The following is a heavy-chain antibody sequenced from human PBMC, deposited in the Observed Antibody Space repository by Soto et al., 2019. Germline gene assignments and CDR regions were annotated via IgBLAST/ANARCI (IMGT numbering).Heavy chain of an antibody. Sequence: GGSLRLSCAASGFTFSSYGMHWVRQAPGKGLEWVAVIWYDGSNKYYADSVKGRFTISRDNSKNTLYLQMNSLRAEDTAVYYCARAGCSGGSCYGDYYYYMDVWGKGTTVTVSS. V-gene: IGHV3-33*01. D-gene: IGHD2-15*01. CDR3: ARAGCSGGSCYGDYYYYMDV. J-gene: IGHJ6*03. CDR1: GFTFSSYG. CDR2: IWYDGSNK.